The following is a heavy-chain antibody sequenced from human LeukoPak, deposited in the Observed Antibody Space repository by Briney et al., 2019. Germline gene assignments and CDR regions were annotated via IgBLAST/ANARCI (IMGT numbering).Heavy chain of an antibody. J-gene: IGHJ6*03. CDR1: GFTFSSYG. Sequence: GGSLRLSCAASGFTFSSYGMHWVRQAPGKGLEGVAFIRYDGSNKYYADSVKGRFTISRDNSKNTLYLQMNSLRAEDTAVYYCAKDARRFLGYYYYMDVWGKGTTVTVSS. V-gene: IGHV3-30*02. CDR3: AKDARRFLGYYYYMDV. D-gene: IGHD3-3*01. CDR2: IRYDGSNK.